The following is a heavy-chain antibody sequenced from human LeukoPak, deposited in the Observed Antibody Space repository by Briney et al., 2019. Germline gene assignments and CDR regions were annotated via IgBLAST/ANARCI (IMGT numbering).Heavy chain of an antibody. V-gene: IGHV3-23*01. CDR2: ISGSGGST. Sequence: PGGSLRLSCAASGFTFSSYAMTWVRQAPGKGLERVSAISGSGGSTHYTDSVKGRFTISRDNSKNILYLQMNSLRVEDTAVYYCARRSGDREFEYWGQGTLVTVSS. CDR3: ARRSGDREFEY. CDR1: GFTFSSYA. D-gene: IGHD7-27*01. J-gene: IGHJ4*02.